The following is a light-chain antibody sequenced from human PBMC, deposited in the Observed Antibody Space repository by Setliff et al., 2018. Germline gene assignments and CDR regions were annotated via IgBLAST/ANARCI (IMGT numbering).Light chain of an antibody. CDR3: SSYTGTYV. CDR2: DVS. J-gene: IGLJ1*01. CDR1: SSDVGGYNY. V-gene: IGLV2-14*03. Sequence: QFVLTQPASVSGSPGQSITISCTGTSSDVGGYNYVSWYQQHPGKAPKLMIYDVSNRPSGVSNRFSGSKSGNTASLTISGLQAEDEADYYCSSYTGTYVFGSGTKVTVL.